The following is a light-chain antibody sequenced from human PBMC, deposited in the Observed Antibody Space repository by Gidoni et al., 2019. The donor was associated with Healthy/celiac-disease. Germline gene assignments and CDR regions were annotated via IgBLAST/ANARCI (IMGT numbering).Light chain of an antibody. J-gene: IGKJ2*01. CDR3: QQYYSTPS. CDR2: WAS. CDR1: QSVLYSSNNKNY. V-gene: IGKV4-1*01. Sequence: DIVMTQSPDSLAVSLGERATINCKSSQSVLYSSNNKNYLAWYQQKPGQPPKLLIYWASTRESGVPARFRGSGSGTDFTLTISSLQAEDVAVYYCQQYYSTPSFGQGTKLEIK.